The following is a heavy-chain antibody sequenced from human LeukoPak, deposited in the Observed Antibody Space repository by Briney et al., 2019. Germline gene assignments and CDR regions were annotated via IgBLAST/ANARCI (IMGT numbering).Heavy chain of an antibody. CDR3: AREGPNIYYFDN. CDR1: GGTFSSYA. J-gene: IGHJ4*02. V-gene: IGHV1-69*05. Sequence: SVKVSCKASGGTFSSYAISWVRQAPGQGLEWMGGIIPIFGTANYAQKFQGRVTVTRDTSTSAVYMDMNSLRSEDTAIYYCAREGPNIYYFDNWGQGTLVTVSS. D-gene: IGHD2/OR15-2a*01. CDR2: IIPIFGTA.